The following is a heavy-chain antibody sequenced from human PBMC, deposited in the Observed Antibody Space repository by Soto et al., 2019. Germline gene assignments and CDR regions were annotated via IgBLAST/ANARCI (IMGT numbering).Heavy chain of an antibody. CDR3: AHRGAPGGSGWLGDAFDI. CDR2: IYWNDDK. CDR1: GFSLSTSGVG. Sequence: SGPTLVKPTQTLTLTCTFSGFSLSTSGVGVGWIRQPPGKALEWLALIYWNDDKRYSPSLKSRLTITKDTSKNQVVLTMTNMDPVDTATYYCAHRGAPGGSGWLGDAFDIWGQGTMVTVSS. V-gene: IGHV2-5*01. J-gene: IGHJ3*02. D-gene: IGHD6-19*01.